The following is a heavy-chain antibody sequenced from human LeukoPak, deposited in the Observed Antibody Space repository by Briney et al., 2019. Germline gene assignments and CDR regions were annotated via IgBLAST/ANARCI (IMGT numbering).Heavy chain of an antibody. CDR1: GYTFVSYG. J-gene: IGHJ3*02. D-gene: IGHD3-22*01. Sequence: GASVKVSCKASGYTFVSYGISWLRQAPGQGLEWIGWISGYNSNTKYAQKFQGRVTLTTDTSTSTGYMELRMLRSDDTAVYYCAREPSYDFDISGYYSVAFDIWGQGTMVTVSS. CDR3: AREPSYDFDISGYYSVAFDI. V-gene: IGHV1-18*01. CDR2: ISGYNSNT.